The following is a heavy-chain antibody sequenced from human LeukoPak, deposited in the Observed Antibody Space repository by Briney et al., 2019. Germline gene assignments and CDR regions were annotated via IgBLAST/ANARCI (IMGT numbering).Heavy chain of an antibody. CDR1: GYTVTSYD. D-gene: IGHD3-22*01. Sequence: ASVKVSCKASGYTVTSYDINWVRQATGQGLEWRGWMNPNSGNTGYAQKFQGRVTMTRNTAISTAYMELRSVTAADTAVYYCARCYDSSGYYLGATGYFDYWGQGTLVTVSS. J-gene: IGHJ4*02. V-gene: IGHV1-8*01. CDR3: ARCYDSSGYYLGATGYFDY. CDR2: MNPNSGNT.